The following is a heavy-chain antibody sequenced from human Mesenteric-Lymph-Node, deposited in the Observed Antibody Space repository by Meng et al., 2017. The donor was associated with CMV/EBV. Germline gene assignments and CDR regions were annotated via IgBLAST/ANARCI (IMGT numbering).Heavy chain of an antibody. CDR1: GDFISSGNNY. V-gene: IGHV4-61*02. CDR3: ARASCSGGTCYDPVFYFDY. CDR2: IYTTGST. D-gene: IGHD2-15*01. J-gene: IGHJ4*02. Sequence: QVQLQESGQGLVKPSQTLFLTCTVFGDFISSGNNYWSWIRQPAGKGLEWIGRIYTTGSTNYNPSLKSRVTISVDTSKNQFSLTFRSVTAADTAMYYCARASCSGGTCYDPVFYFDYWGRGTLVTVSS.